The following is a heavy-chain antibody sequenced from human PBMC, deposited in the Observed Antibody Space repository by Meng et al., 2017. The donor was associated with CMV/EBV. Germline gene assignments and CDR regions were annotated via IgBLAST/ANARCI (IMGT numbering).Heavy chain of an antibody. D-gene: IGHD2-2*02. CDR3: TTDPTEYCSSTSCYNYYYYGMDV. Sequence: GGSLRLSCAASGFTFSNAWMSWVRQAPGKGLEWVGRIKSKTDGGTTDYAAPVKGRFTISRDDSKNTLYLQMNSLKTEGTAVYYCTTDPTEYCSSTSCYNYYYYGMDVWGQGTTVTVSS. CDR2: IKSKTDGGTT. J-gene: IGHJ6*02. V-gene: IGHV3-15*01. CDR1: GFTFSNAW.